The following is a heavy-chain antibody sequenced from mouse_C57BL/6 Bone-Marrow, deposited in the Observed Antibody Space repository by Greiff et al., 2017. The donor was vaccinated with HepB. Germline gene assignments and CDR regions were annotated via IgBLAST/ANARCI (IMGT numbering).Heavy chain of an antibody. Sequence: EVQGVESGGGLVQPGGSMKLSCVASGFTFSNYWMNWVRQSPEKGLEWVAQIRLKSDNYATHYAESVKGRFTISRDDSKSSVYLQMNNLRAEDTGIYYCTRGITGVAWFAYWGQGTLVTVSA. D-gene: IGHD4-1*01. CDR2: IRLKSDNYAT. V-gene: IGHV6-3*01. CDR3: TRGITGVAWFAY. CDR1: GFTFSNYW. J-gene: IGHJ3*01.